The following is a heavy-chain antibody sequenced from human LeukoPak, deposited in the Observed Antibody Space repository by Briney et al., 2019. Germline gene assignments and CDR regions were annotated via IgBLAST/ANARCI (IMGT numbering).Heavy chain of an antibody. J-gene: IGHJ4*02. CDR3: TTGSTSDYGSGSYTTIDY. D-gene: IGHD3-10*01. CDR1: GFTFRNAW. Sequence: GGSLRLSCAASGFTFRNAWMSWVRQAPGKGLEWVGRIKSKNNSGTTDYAAPVTGRFTISRDDSRNTLYLQMNSLKTEDTGVYYCTTGSTSDYGSGSYTTIDYWGQGTLVTVSS. V-gene: IGHV3-15*01. CDR2: IKSKNNSGTT.